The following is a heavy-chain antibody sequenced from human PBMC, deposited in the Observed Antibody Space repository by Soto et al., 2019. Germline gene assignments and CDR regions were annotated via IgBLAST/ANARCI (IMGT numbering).Heavy chain of an antibody. CDR3: ARDQGFDP. Sequence: GGCLGFSCSASIFVFSSYAMSWVRQARGKGLGWVSSIGGRGVVTYYADPVKGRFTISRDNSKNTLYLQMNSLRAEDTAVYYCARDQGFDPRGQGTLVTVSS. V-gene: IGHV3-23*01. CDR2: IGGRGVVT. CDR1: IFVFSSYA. J-gene: IGHJ5*02.